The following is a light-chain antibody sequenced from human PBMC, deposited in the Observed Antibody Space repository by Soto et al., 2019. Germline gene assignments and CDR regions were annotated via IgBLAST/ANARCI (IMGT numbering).Light chain of an antibody. CDR3: QQYGSSPGT. V-gene: IGKV3-20*01. CDR2: GAS. Sequence: EIVLTQSPGTLSLSPGERATLSCRASQKISSNYLAWYQQKPGQAPRLLIFGASIRDTGIPDRFSGSGSGTDFTLTITRPEPEDFAVYYCQQYGSSPGTFGQGTKVDI. J-gene: IGKJ1*01. CDR1: QKISSNY.